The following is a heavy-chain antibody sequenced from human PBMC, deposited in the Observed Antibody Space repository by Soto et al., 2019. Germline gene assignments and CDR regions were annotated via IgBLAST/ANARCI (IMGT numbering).Heavy chain of an antibody. J-gene: IGHJ4*02. V-gene: IGHV4-30-2*01. D-gene: IGHD6-13*01. Sequence: SETLSLTCAVSGGSISSGGYSWSWIRQPPGKGLEWIGYIYHSGSTYYNPSLKSRVTISVDRSKNQFSLKLSSVTAADTAVYYCAGIAAAGTRFDSWGQGTLVTVSS. CDR2: IYHSGST. CDR3: AGIAAAGTRFDS. CDR1: GGSISSGGYS.